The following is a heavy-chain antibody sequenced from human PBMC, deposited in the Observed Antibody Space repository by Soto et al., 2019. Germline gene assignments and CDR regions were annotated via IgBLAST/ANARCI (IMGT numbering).Heavy chain of an antibody. V-gene: IGHV4-4*07. J-gene: IGHJ6*02. Sequence: SETLSLTCTVSGGSISSYYWSWIRQPAGKGLEWIGRIYTSGSTNYNPSLKSRVTMSVDTSKNQFSLKLSSVTAADTAVYYCARAYYDFWSGESYGMDVWGQGTTVTVS. D-gene: IGHD3-3*01. CDR2: IYTSGST. CDR1: GGSISSYY. CDR3: ARAYYDFWSGESYGMDV.